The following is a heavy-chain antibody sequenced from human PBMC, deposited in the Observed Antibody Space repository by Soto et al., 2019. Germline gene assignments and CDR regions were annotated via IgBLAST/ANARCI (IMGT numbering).Heavy chain of an antibody. CDR3: ARFFDY. J-gene: IGHJ4*02. CDR1: GLPFSSYN. Sequence: GGSLRLSCAASGLPFSSYNMNWVRQAPGKGLEWVSYISGSSGTIYYADSVKGRFTISRDNAKNSLFLQMNSLRAEDTAVYYCARFFDYWGQGTLVTVSS. V-gene: IGHV3-48*01. CDR2: ISGSSGTI.